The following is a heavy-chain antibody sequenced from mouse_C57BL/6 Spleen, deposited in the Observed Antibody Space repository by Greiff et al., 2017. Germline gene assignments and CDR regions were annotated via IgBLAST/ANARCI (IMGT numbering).Heavy chain of an antibody. CDR3: ARGLRYDVGFAY. CDR2: INPGSGGT. D-gene: IGHD1-1*01. CDR1: GYAFTNYL. J-gene: IGHJ3*01. Sequence: QVQLKESGAELVRPGTSVKVSCKASGYAFTNYLIEWVKQRPGQGLEWIGVINPGSGGTNYNEKFKGKATLTADKSSSTAYMQLSSLTSEDSAVDFCARGLRYDVGFAYWGQGTLVTVSA. V-gene: IGHV1-54*01.